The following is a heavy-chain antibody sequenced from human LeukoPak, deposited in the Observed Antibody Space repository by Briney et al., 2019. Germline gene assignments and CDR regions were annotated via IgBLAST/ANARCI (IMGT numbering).Heavy chain of an antibody. CDR3: ARGLPHSSIWHGYFDY. D-gene: IGHD3-22*01. J-gene: IGHJ4*02. V-gene: IGHV3-30*03. CDR2: ISYDGSNK. CDR1: GFTFSSYG. Sequence: PGGSLRLSCAASGFTFSSYGMHWVRQAPGKGLEWVAVISYDGSNKYYADSVKGRFTISRDNSKNTLYLQMNSLRAEDTAVYYCARGLPHSSIWHGYFDYWGQGTLVTVSS.